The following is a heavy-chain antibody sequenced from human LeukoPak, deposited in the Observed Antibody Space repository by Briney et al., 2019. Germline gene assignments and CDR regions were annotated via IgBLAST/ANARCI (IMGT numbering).Heavy chain of an antibody. J-gene: IGHJ5*02. D-gene: IGHD6-19*01. CDR2: INHSGST. V-gene: IGHV4-34*01. Sequence: PSETLSLTCAVYGGSFSGYYWSWIRQPPGKGLEWIGEINHSGSTNYNPSLKSRVTISVDTSKNQFSLKLSSVTAADTAVYYCASNLGAVAGRSDWFDPWGQGTLVTVSS. CDR1: GGSFSGYY. CDR3: ASNLGAVAGRSDWFDP.